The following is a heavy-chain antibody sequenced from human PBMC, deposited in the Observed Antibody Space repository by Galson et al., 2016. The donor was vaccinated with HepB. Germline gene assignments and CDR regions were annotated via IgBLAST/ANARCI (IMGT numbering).Heavy chain of an antibody. J-gene: IGHJ4*02. CDR1: GGTFSGYA. Sequence: SVKVSCKASGGTFSGYAINWVRQAPGQGLEWMGGIIPAFDTANYAQKFQGRVTITADESTSTAYMELSNLTSEDTAVYYCAREDGGYFYFDYWGQGTLGTVSS. CDR2: IIPAFDTA. V-gene: IGHV1-69*13. CDR3: AREDGGYFYFDY. D-gene: IGHD3-22*01.